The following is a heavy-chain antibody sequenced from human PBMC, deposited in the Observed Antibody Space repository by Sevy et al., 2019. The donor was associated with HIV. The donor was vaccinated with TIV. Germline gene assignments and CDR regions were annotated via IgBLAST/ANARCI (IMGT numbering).Heavy chain of an antibody. CDR2: ISAYTGNT. CDR1: GYTFSSYG. D-gene: IGHD2-2*01. CDR3: ARDKPQGVVIVPPAMGGGIDY. Sequence: ASVKVSCKASGYTFSSYGISWVRQAPGQGLEWMGWISAYTGNTNYAQKYQGGVTMTTDTSTTTAYLELRNLRSIDTAGYFCARDKPQGVVIVPPAMGGGIDYWGQGTLVTVSS. J-gene: IGHJ4*02. V-gene: IGHV1-18*01.